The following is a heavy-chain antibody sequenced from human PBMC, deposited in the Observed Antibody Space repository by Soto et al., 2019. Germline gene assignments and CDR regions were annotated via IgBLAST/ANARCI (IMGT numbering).Heavy chain of an antibody. D-gene: IGHD6-19*01. J-gene: IGHJ6*02. Sequence: GASVKVSCKASGYTFTGYYMHWLRQAPGQGLEWMGWINPNSGGTNYAQKFQGRVTMTRDTSISTAYMELSRLRSDDTAVYYCARDLGSPIAVAGTYYYYGMDVWGQGTTVTVSS. CDR2: INPNSGGT. CDR1: GYTFTGYY. V-gene: IGHV1-2*02. CDR3: ARDLGSPIAVAGTYYYYGMDV.